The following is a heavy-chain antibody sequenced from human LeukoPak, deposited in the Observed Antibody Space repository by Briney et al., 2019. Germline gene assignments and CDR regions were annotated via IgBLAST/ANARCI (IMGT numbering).Heavy chain of an antibody. D-gene: IGHD6-6*01. CDR3: AKGYSSSSLYFEY. CDR2: IYYSGST. Sequence: SETLSLTCNVSGGSISTYYWSWIRQPPGKELEWIGYIYYSGSTNYNPSLKSRVTISVDTSKNQFSLNLTSVTAADTAVYYCAKGYSSSSLYFEYWGQGALVTVSS. CDR1: GGSISTYY. V-gene: IGHV4-59*01. J-gene: IGHJ4*02.